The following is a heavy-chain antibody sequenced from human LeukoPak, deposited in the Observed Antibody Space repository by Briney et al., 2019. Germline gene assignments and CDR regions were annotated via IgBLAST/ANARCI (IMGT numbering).Heavy chain of an antibody. D-gene: IGHD5-18*01. V-gene: IGHV4-31*03. CDR2: IYGSGST. CDR1: DDSISSGIYY. J-gene: IGHJ4*02. CDR3: ARATEGYPFDY. Sequence: SETLSLTCTVSDDSISSGIYYWSWMRQHPGEGLEWIGYIYGSGSTKYKPSLNSRITISVDTSKKQFSLKLSSVTVADTAVYYCARATEGYPFDYWRPGILVTVSS.